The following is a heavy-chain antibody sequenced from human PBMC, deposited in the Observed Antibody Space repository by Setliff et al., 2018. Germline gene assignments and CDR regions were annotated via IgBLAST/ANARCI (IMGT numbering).Heavy chain of an antibody. V-gene: IGHV4-39*01. D-gene: IGHD1-7*01. CDR2: IHYRGTT. J-gene: IGHJ4*02. Sequence: SETLSLTCTVSGASINSGSNYWGWIRQPPGKGLEWIGRIHYRGTTYSNASLASRLTLSVDTSKNQFSLKLTSVTASDTAVYYCARTGTYRYFDSWGQGIRVTFSS. CDR3: ARTGTYRYFDS. CDR1: GASINSGSNY.